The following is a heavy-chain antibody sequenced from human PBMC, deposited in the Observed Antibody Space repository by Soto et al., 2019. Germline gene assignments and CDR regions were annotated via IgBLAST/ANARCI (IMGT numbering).Heavy chain of an antibody. CDR1: GFTFSIYS. Sequence: GGSLRLSCAASGFTFSIYSMNWVRQAPGKGLEWVSSISSSSSYIYYADSVKGRFTISRDNAKNSLYLQMNTLRAEDTAVYYCARYHGRDGYNNFDYWGQGTLVTVSS. V-gene: IGHV3-21*01. J-gene: IGHJ4*02. D-gene: IGHD1-1*01. CDR2: ISSSSSYI. CDR3: ARYHGRDGYNNFDY.